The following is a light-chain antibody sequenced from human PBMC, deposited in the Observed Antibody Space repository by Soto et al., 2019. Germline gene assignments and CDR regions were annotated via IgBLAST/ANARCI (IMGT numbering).Light chain of an antibody. V-gene: IGKV1-17*01. Sequence: DIQMTQSPSSLSASVGDRVTITCRASQDIRSDLGWYQQKPGKAPKRLIYAASTSQSGVPSRFSGSGSGTEFTLTISSLQPEDFATYYCLQINTYPWTFGQGNKVEIK. J-gene: IGKJ1*01. CDR3: LQINTYPWT. CDR2: AAS. CDR1: QDIRSD.